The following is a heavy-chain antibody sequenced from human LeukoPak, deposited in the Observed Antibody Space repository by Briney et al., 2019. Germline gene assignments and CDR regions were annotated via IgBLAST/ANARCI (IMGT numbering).Heavy chain of an antibody. J-gene: IGHJ3*02. Sequence: SVKVSCKASGGTFSSYAISWVRQAPGQGLEWMGGIIPIFGTANYAQKFQGRVTITADKSTSTAYMELSSLRSEDTAVYYCARGVVPRGAFDIWGQGTMVTVSS. D-gene: IGHD5-12*01. CDR3: ARGVVPRGAFDI. CDR2: IIPIFGTA. CDR1: GGTFSSYA. V-gene: IGHV1-69*06.